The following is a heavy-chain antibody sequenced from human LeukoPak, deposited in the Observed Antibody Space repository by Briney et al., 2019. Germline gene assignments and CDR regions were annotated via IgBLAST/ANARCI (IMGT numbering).Heavy chain of an antibody. V-gene: IGHV3-7*01. J-gene: IGHJ3*02. CDR2: IKQDGSEK. CDR1: GFTFSSYW. Sequence: PGRSLRLSCAASGFTFSSYWMSWVRQAPGKGLDWVANIKQDGSEKYYVDSVKGRFTISRDNAKNSLYLQMNSLRPEDTAVYYCARRYCSSTSCYVAFDIWGQGTMVTVSS. CDR3: ARRYCSSTSCYVAFDI. D-gene: IGHD2-2*01.